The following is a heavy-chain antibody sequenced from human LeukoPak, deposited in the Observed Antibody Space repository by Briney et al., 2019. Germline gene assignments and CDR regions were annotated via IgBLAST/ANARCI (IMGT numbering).Heavy chain of an antibody. Sequence: PSETLSLTCTVSDYSISSGDYYWGWIRQPPGKGLEWIGSIFHSGNTNYNPPLKSRVTISVDTSKNQFSLKLSSVTAADTAVYYCAREVLDGSVPWYFDYWGQGTLVTVSS. J-gene: IGHJ4*02. CDR2: IFHSGNT. D-gene: IGHD2-15*01. CDR3: AREVLDGSVPWYFDY. CDR1: DYSISSGDYY. V-gene: IGHV4-38-2*02.